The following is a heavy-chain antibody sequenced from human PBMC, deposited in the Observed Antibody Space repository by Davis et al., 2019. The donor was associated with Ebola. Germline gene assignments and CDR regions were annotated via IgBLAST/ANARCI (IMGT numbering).Heavy chain of an antibody. CDR2: VYVAGNT. CDR3: AGGDGYNYFDS. D-gene: IGHD5-24*01. V-gene: IGHV3-53*01. CDR1: GFSVSGYY. Sequence: GGSLRLSCAASGFSVSGYYMSWVRQAPGKGLEWVAVVYVAGNTYYADSVKGRFTISRDNSKNTVSLQMNSLRAEDTAMYYCAGGDGYNYFDSWGQGTLVTVSS. J-gene: IGHJ4*02.